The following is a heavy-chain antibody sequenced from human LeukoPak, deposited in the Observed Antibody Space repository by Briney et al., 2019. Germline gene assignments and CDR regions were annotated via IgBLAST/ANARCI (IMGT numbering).Heavy chain of an antibody. CDR2: IKQDGSEQ. Sequence: GGSLRLSCAASGFSLSSHWMGWVRQAPGKGLEWVANIKQDGSEQHYLDSVKGRFAISRDNAKNSLYPQMNNLRVEDTALYYCVRSTAAAFDYWGQGTLVTVSS. D-gene: IGHD6-25*01. V-gene: IGHV3-7*01. CDR1: GFSLSSHW. CDR3: VRSTAAAFDY. J-gene: IGHJ4*02.